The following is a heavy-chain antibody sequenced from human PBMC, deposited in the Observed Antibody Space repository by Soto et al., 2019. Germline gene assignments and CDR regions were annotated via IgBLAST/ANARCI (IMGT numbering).Heavy chain of an antibody. Sequence: QLQLQESGPGLVKPSETLSLTCTVSGGSISSSSYYWGWIRQPPGKGLEWIGSIYYSGSTYYNPSLKSRVTISVDTSKNQFSLKLSSVTAAYTAVYYCARLGLGYCTNGVCYPDYWGQGTLVTVSS. CDR1: GGSISSSSYY. D-gene: IGHD2-8*01. CDR2: IYYSGST. J-gene: IGHJ4*02. V-gene: IGHV4-39*01. CDR3: ARLGLGYCTNGVCYPDY.